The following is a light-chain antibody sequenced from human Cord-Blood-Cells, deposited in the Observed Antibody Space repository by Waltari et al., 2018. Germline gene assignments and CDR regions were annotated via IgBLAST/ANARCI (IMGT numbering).Light chain of an antibody. CDR1: QSALYSSNNKNY. CDR2: WAS. CDR3: QQYYSTPLT. Sequence: DIVMTQSPDSLAVSLGERATINCKSSQSALYSSNNKNYLAWYQQKPGQPPKLLIYWASTREAGVPDRFSGSGSGTDCTLTSSSLQAEDVAVYYCQQYYSTPLTFGGGTKVEIK. V-gene: IGKV4-1*01. J-gene: IGKJ4*01.